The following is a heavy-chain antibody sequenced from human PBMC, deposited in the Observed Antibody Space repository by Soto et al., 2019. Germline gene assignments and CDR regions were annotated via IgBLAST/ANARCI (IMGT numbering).Heavy chain of an antibody. CDR3: ARTIMITFGGVIPFDY. CDR1: GYTFTSYA. Sequence: ASVKVSCKASGYTFTSYAMHWVRQAPGQRLEWMGWINAGNGNTKYSQKFQGRVTITRDTSASTAYMELSSLRSEDTAVYYCARTIMITFGGVIPFDYWGQGTLVTVSS. CDR2: INAGNGNT. D-gene: IGHD3-16*02. J-gene: IGHJ4*02. V-gene: IGHV1-3*01.